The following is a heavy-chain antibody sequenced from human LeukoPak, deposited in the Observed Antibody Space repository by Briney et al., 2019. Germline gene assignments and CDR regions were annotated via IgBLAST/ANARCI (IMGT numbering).Heavy chain of an antibody. CDR3: ARGGNFDY. D-gene: IGHD3-16*01. Sequence: SGGSLRPSCAAAGFTFSTYSMNWVSQAPGKGLEWVSSVSGSSTYIYYANSVKGRFTISRDNAKNSLYLQMNSLRVEDTAVYYCARGGNFDYWGQGTLVTVSS. CDR1: GFTFSTYS. CDR2: VSGSSTYI. V-gene: IGHV3-21*01. J-gene: IGHJ4*02.